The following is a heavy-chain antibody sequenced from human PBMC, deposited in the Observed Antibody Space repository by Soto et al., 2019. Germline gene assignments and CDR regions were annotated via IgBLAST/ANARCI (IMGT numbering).Heavy chain of an antibody. V-gene: IGHV4-59*01. CDR2: IYYSGST. J-gene: IGHJ4*02. CDR3: ARDNPISSLDY. Sequence: SETLSLTCTVSGGSISSYYWSWIRQPPGKGLEWIGYIYYSGSTNYNPSLKSRVTISVDTSKNQFSLKLSSVTAADTAVYYCARDNPISSLDYWGQGTLVAVSS. CDR1: GGSISSYY.